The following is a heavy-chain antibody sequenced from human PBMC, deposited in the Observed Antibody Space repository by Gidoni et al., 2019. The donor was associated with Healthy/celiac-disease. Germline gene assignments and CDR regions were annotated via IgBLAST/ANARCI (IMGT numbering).Heavy chain of an antibody. J-gene: IGHJ1*01. D-gene: IGHD6-19*01. CDR3: ARDLARFRIAVAGVYFQH. Sequence: QLQLQESGPGLVKPSETLSLTCTVSGGSIISSSYYWGWIRQPPGKGLEWIGSIYYSGSTYYNPSLKSRVTISVDTSKNQFSLKLSSVTAADTAVYYCARDLARFRIAVAGVYFQHWGQGTLVTVSS. CDR1: GGSIISSSYY. V-gene: IGHV4-39*07. CDR2: IYYSGST.